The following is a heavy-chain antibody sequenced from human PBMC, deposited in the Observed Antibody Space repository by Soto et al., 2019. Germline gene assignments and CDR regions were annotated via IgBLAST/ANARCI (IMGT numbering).Heavy chain of an antibody. CDR3: ERQRGMVLILDV. CDR1: GGSISSSSYY. Sequence: SETLSLTCTVSGGSISSSSYYWGWIRQPPGKGLEWIGSIYYSGSTYYNPSLKSRVTISVDTSKNQFSLKLSSVTAADTAVYYCERQRGMVLILDVWGQGTTVTVSS. V-gene: IGHV4-39*01. CDR2: IYYSGST. J-gene: IGHJ6*02. D-gene: IGHD2-8*01.